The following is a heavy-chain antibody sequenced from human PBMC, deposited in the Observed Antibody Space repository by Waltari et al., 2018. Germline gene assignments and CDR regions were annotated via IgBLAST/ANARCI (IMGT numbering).Heavy chain of an antibody. CDR2: IYYSGST. CDR3: AREEQQLTLFDY. V-gene: IGHV4-31*03. CDR1: GGSISSAGYY. Sequence: QVHLQESGPGLVKPSQTLSLSCTVSGGSISSAGYYWSWIRQHPGKGLEWIGYIYYSGSTYYNPSLKSRVTISVDTSKNQFSLKLSSVTAADTAVYYCAREEQQLTLFDYWGQGTLVTVSS. D-gene: IGHD6-13*01. J-gene: IGHJ4*02.